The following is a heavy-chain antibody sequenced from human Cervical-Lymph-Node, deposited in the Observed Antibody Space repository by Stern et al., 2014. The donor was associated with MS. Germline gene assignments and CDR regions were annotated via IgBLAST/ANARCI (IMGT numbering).Heavy chain of an antibody. CDR3: ARTADIAVAPHFDY. CDR1: GGSISSGSYY. Sequence: QVQLQESGPGLVKPSQTLSLTCTVSGGSISSGSYYWSWIRQPAGKGLEWIGRIYTSGSTNYNPSLNRRVTTSVDTAKHQAPLKLSSVTAADTAVYYCARTADIAVAPHFDYWGQGTLVTVSS. D-gene: IGHD6-19*01. J-gene: IGHJ4*02. V-gene: IGHV4-61*02. CDR2: IYTSGST.